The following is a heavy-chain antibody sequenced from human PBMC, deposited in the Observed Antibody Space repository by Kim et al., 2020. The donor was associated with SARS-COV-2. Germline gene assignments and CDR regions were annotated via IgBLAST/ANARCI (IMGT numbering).Heavy chain of an antibody. V-gene: IGHV5-51*01. CDR1: GYSFTSYW. CDR3: ARHGLLFGVVIDGWFDP. J-gene: IGHJ5*02. D-gene: IGHD3-3*01. Sequence: GESLKISCKGSGYSFTSYWIAWVRQMPGKGLEWMGIIYPGDSDTRYSPSFQGQVTISADKSISTAYLQWSSLKASDTAMYYCARHGLLFGVVIDGWFDPWGQGTLVTVSS. CDR2: IYPGDSDT.